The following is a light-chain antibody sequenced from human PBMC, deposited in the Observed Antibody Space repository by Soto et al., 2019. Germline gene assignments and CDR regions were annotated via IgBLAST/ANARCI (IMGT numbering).Light chain of an antibody. Sequence: DIHLTQSPSFFSASVGDRVTITRRASQGISTYLAWYQHTPGQAPNILIYTASTLQTGVPSRFRGSAFGTEFTLTLSRLQPEDFATYYCQQLAGFPITFGQGTRLEIK. CDR2: TAS. V-gene: IGKV1-9*01. CDR3: QQLAGFPIT. J-gene: IGKJ5*01. CDR1: QGISTY.